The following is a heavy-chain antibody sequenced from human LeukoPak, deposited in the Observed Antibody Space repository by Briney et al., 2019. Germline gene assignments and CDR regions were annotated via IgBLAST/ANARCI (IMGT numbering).Heavy chain of an antibody. CDR1: GYNFTSHW. CDR3: ARRNTYGLDY. Sequence: AESLKISCKGSGYNFTSHWISWVRQMPGKGLEWMGRITPTDSYTNYSPSFQGHVTISADKSITTAYLYWSSLRTSDTAMYYCARRNTYGLDYWGQGTVVTVSS. D-gene: IGHD3-10*01. J-gene: IGHJ4*02. CDR2: ITPTDSYT. V-gene: IGHV5-10-1*01.